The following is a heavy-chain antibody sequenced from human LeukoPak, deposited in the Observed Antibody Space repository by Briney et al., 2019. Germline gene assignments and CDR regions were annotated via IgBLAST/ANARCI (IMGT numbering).Heavy chain of an antibody. V-gene: IGHV3-23*01. CDR3: ARDSYQDYYGRFDP. Sequence: GGSLRLSCAASGFTFSNYAMNWVRQAPGKGLEWVSAISGSGGSVYYEDSVKGRFTISRDNSKNTLFLQMNGLTAEDTAMYYCARDSYQDYYGRFDPWGQGTLVIVSS. CDR2: ISGSGGSV. J-gene: IGHJ5*02. D-gene: IGHD3-10*01. CDR1: GFTFSNYA.